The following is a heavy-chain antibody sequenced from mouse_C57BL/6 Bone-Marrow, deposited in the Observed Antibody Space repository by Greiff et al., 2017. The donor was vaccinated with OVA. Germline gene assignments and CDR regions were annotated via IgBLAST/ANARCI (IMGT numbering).Heavy chain of an antibody. Sequence: VQLQQSGAELVRPGASVKLSCTASGFNIKDDYMHWVKQRPEQGLEWIGWIDPENGDTEYASKFQGKATITADTSSNTAYLQLSSLTSEDTAVYYCTTRDGYYSYYFDYWGQGTTLTVSS. D-gene: IGHD2-3*01. CDR1: GFNIKDDY. CDR2: IDPENGDT. V-gene: IGHV14-4*01. CDR3: TTRDGYYSYYFDY. J-gene: IGHJ2*01.